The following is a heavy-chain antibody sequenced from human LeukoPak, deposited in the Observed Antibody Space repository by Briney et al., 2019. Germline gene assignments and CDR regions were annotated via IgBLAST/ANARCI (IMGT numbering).Heavy chain of an antibody. CDR2: IYYSGSI. CDR1: GASISSYY. D-gene: IGHD3-22*01. CDR3: ARENPSGYYNRPIDY. V-gene: IGHV4-59*01. Sequence: SETLSLTCTVSGASISSYYWSWIRQPPGKGLEWIGDIYYSGSIKYNPSLKSRVTVSVDTSKNQFSLKLSSVTAADTAIYYCARENPSGYYNRPIDYWGQGTLVTVSS. J-gene: IGHJ4*02.